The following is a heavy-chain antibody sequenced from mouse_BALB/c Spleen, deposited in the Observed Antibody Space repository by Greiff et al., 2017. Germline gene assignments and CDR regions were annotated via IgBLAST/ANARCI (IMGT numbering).Heavy chain of an antibody. D-gene: IGHD2-2*01. V-gene: IGHV2-6-7*01. CDR3: GTDKGLRDFDV. J-gene: IGHJ1*01. Sequence: VQVVESGPGLVAPSQTLSITCTASGFSFTGYGVNWVRQPPGKGLEWLGMIWGDGSTDYYSALKSRLSISKDNYKSQVFLKMNSLQTADTARYYCGTDKGLRDFDVWGAGTTVTVSS. CDR1: GFSFTGYG. CDR2: IWGDGST.